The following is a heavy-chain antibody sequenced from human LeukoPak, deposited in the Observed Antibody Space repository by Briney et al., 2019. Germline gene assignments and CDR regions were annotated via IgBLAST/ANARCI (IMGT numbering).Heavy chain of an antibody. Sequence: ASVKVSCKASGYTFTSYGISWVRQAPGQGLEWMGVINPSGGSTNYAQKFQGRVTMTRDTSTSTVYMELSSLRSEDTAVYYCARDISREFDYWGQGTLVAVSS. CDR1: GYTFTSYG. V-gene: IGHV1-46*01. J-gene: IGHJ4*02. D-gene: IGHD1-14*01. CDR2: INPSGGST. CDR3: ARDISREFDY.